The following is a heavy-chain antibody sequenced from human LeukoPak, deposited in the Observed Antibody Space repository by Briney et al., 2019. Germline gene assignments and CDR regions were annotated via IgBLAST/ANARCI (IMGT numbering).Heavy chain of an antibody. Sequence: PSETLSLTCTVSGGSISSSSYYWGWIRQPPGKGLEWIGYIYYSGSTNYNPSLKSRVTISVDTSKNQFSLKLSSVTAADTAVYYCARAWTTQGDAFDIWGQGTMVTVSS. V-gene: IGHV4-61*05. D-gene: IGHD1-1*01. CDR1: GGSISSSSYY. CDR3: ARAWTTQGDAFDI. CDR2: IYYSGST. J-gene: IGHJ3*02.